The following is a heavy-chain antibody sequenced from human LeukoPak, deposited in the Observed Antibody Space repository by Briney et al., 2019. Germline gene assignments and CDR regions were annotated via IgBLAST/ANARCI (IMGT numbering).Heavy chain of an antibody. CDR3: ARITYDFWSGYYMRDDH. D-gene: IGHD3-3*01. Sequence: ASLKVSCKASGYTFTNYSISWVRQAPGQGLEWVGWISIYNGNTDYAQKLRGRVTMTTDTSTSTAYMELRRLRSDDTAVYYCARITYDFWSGYYMRDDHWGQGTLVTVSS. V-gene: IGHV1-18*01. J-gene: IGHJ5*02. CDR2: ISIYNGNT. CDR1: GYTFTNYS.